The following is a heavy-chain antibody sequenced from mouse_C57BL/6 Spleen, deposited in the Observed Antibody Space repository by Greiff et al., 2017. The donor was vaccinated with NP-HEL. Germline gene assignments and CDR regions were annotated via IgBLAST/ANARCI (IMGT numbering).Heavy chain of an antibody. Sequence: QVQLQQPGAELVKPGASVKLSCKASGYTFTSYWMHWVKQRPGQGLEWIGMIHPNSGSTNYNEKFKSKATLTVEKSSSTADMQLSSLTSEDSAVYYCASYDYAWFAYWGQGTLVTVSA. D-gene: IGHD2-4*01. CDR1: GYTFTSYW. V-gene: IGHV1-64*01. CDR3: ASYDYAWFAY. CDR2: IHPNSGST. J-gene: IGHJ3*01.